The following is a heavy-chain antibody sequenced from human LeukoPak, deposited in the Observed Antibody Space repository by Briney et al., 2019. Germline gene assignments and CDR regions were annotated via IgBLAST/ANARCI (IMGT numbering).Heavy chain of an antibody. D-gene: IGHD4-11*01. J-gene: IGHJ6*03. V-gene: IGHV4-59*01. CDR1: GGSISSYY. Sequence: SETLSLTCTVSGGSISSYYWSWIRQPPGKGLEWIGYIYYSGSTNYNPSLKSRVTISVDTSKNQFSLKLSSVTAADTAVYYCARENHDYSNYYYYYYVDVWGKGTTVTVS. CDR2: IYYSGST. CDR3: ARENHDYSNYYYYYYVDV.